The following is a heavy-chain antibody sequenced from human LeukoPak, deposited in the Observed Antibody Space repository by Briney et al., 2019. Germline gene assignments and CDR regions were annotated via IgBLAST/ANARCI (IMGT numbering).Heavy chain of an antibody. CDR1: GGXISXXSYY. CDR3: ARHSRYGLYYFDY. CDR2: LFYSGST. D-gene: IGHD5-18*01. J-gene: IGHJ4*02. Sequence: ETLSLTCTVXGGXISXXSYYWGWXRQPPGKGLEXXVSLFYSGSTYYDPSLKSRVTISVDTSKNQFSLKVTSVTAADTAVYYCARHSRYGLYYFDYWGQGTLVTVSS. V-gene: IGHV4-39*01.